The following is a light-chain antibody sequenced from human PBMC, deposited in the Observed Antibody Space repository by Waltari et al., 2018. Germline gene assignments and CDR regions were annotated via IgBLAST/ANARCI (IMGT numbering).Light chain of an antibody. CDR2: YDN. J-gene: IGLJ2*01. CDR1: NIGSQS. CDR3: LVWHSTSDHHGV. V-gene: IGLV3-21*04. Sequence: SYVVTQSPSVSVAPGETARITWWGDNIGSQSVHWYQQRPGQAPVLVIAYDNDRPAGIPERCSGSNAVNTATLPISWVEAEDEADYYCLVWHSTSDHHGVFGGGTKLTVL.